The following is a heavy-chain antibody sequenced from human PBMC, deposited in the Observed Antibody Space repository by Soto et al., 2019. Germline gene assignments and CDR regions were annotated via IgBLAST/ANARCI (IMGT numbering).Heavy chain of an antibody. CDR3: ASSSLYGMDV. Sequence: SETLSLTCTVSGGSISGYYWSWIRQPAGKGLEWIGRMDTSGRTNYNPSLKSRVTMSAETSKNQFSLKLRSVTAADTAVYYCASSSLYGMDVWGQGTTVTVSS. V-gene: IGHV4-4*07. CDR2: MDTSGRT. J-gene: IGHJ6*02. CDR1: GGSISGYY.